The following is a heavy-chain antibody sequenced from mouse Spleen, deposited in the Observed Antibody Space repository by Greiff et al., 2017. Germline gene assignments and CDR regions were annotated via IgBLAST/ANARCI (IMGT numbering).Heavy chain of an antibody. CDR3: ARCRPYAMDY. V-gene: IGHV1-39*01. CDR1: GYSFTAYT. J-gene: IGHJ4*01. Sequence: VQLQQSGPELVTPGASVKISCKASGYSFTAYTMHWVKQSHGQSLEWIGVINPNYGTTSYNQTFKDTATLTVDQSSSTAYMQLNSLTSEDSAVYYCARCRPYAMDYWGQGTSVTVSS. CDR2: INPNYGTT.